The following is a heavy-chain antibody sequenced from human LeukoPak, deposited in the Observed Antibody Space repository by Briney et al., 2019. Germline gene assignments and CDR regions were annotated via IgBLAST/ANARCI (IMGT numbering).Heavy chain of an antibody. CDR3: ARGSTLYYYDSSGYLHDY. D-gene: IGHD3-22*01. CDR1: GYTFTGYY. CDR2: INPNSGGT. Sequence: ASVKVSCKASGYTFTGYYMHWVRQAPGQGLEWVGWINPNSGGTNYAQKFQGRVTMTRDTSISTAYMELSRLRSDDTVVYYCARGSTLYYYDSSGYLHDYWGQGTLVTVSS. J-gene: IGHJ4*02. V-gene: IGHV1-2*02.